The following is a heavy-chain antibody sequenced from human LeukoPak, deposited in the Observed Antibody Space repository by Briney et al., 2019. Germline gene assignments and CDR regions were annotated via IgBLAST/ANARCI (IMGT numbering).Heavy chain of an antibody. J-gene: IGHJ4*02. CDR3: AKDHDFWSGYLKYYFDY. D-gene: IGHD3-3*01. V-gene: IGHV3-23*01. CDR1: GFTFSSYA. Sequence: SGGSLRLSCAASGFTFSSYAMSWVRQAPGKGLEWVSAISGSGGSTYYADSVKGRFTISRDNSKNTLYLQMNSLRAEDTAVYYCAKDHDFWSGYLKYYFDYWGQGTLVTVSS. CDR2: ISGSGGST.